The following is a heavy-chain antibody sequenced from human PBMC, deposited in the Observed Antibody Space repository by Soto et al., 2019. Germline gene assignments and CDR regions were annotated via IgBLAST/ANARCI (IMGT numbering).Heavy chain of an antibody. CDR2: ISYDGSNK. D-gene: IGHD2-21*02. CDR3: ARDGHIVVVTAIQGYFDY. Sequence: GGSLRLSCAASGFTFSSYAMHWVRQSPGKGLEWVAVISYDGSNKYYADSVKGRFTISRDNSKNTLYLQMNSLRAEDTAVYYCARDGHIVVVTAIQGYFDYWGQGTLVTV. J-gene: IGHJ4*02. CDR1: GFTFSSYA. V-gene: IGHV3-30-3*01.